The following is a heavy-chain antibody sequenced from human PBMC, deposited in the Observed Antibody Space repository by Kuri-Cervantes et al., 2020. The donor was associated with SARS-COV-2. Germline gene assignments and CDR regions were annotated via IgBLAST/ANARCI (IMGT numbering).Heavy chain of an antibody. Sequence: LRHSCTVSGGSISSYYWSWIRPPPGKGLEWIGYIYYSGRTNYNPSLKSRVTISVDTSKNQFSLKLSSVTAADTAVYYCARPGGYCSGGSCYSDYWGQGTLVTVSS. V-gene: IGHV4-59*12. D-gene: IGHD2-15*01. J-gene: IGHJ4*02. CDR3: ARPGGYCSGGSCYSDY. CDR2: IYYSGRT. CDR1: GGSISSYY.